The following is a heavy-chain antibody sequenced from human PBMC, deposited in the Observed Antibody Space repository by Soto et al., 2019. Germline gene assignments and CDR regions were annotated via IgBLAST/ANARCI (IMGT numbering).Heavy chain of an antibody. V-gene: IGHV4-59*13. J-gene: IGHJ5*02. Sequence: QVQLQESGPGLVKPSETLPLTCTVSGGSISSYYWSWIRQPPGKGLEWIGYVSYTGSTYYNTSLQSRVTISRGTSMNRFSLKVASVTAADTAVYYCARLSVDLDDYWRLDPWGQGTLVTVSS. CDR3: ARLSVDLDDYWRLDP. CDR1: GGSISSYY. D-gene: IGHD1-1*01. CDR2: VSYTGST.